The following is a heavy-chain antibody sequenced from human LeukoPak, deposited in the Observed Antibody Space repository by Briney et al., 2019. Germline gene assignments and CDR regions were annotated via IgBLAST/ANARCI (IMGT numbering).Heavy chain of an antibody. D-gene: IGHD1-26*01. CDR3: AKDLIVGATADVFDI. J-gene: IGHJ3*02. V-gene: IGHV3-23*01. Sequence: PGGSLILSCAASGFTFSSYAMSWVRQAPGKGLEWVSFIRGSGGGTNYADSVKGRFTISRDNSRNTLYLQMNSLRAEDTAIYYCAKDLIVGATADVFDIWGQGTMVTV. CDR2: IRGSGGGT. CDR1: GFTFSSYA.